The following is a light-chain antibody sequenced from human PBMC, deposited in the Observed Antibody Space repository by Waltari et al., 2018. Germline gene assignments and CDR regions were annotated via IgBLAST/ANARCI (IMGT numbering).Light chain of an antibody. CDR1: QSLLHSSGNTF. Sequence: DIVMTQSPLSLSVTPGEPASISCRSSQSLLHSSGNTFLDWYLQKPGQSPQLLMYLVSNRASWVPDRFSGSGSGTDFTLKISRVEAEDVGVYFCMQARQTPWTFGQGTKVEIK. CDR3: MQARQTPWT. J-gene: IGKJ1*01. CDR2: LVS. V-gene: IGKV2-28*01.